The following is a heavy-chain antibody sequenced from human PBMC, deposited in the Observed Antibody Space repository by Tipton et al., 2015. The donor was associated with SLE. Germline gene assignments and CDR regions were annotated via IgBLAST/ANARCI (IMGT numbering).Heavy chain of an antibody. V-gene: IGHV3-49*04. D-gene: IGHD4-11*01. Sequence: QLVQSGGGLVQPGRSLRISCSTSGFTFGDYAMSWVRQAPGKGLEWVGFIRSKAFGGTTQYAASVKGRFTISRDDSKSIAYLQMNSLKTEDAAIYYCARVQFYSNSYYFDYWGQGTLVIVSS. J-gene: IGHJ4*02. CDR3: ARVQFYSNSYYFDY. CDR1: GFTFGDYA. CDR2: IRSKAFGGTT.